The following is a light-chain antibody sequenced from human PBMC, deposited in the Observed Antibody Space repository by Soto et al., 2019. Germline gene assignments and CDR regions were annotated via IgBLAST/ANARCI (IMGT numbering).Light chain of an antibody. Sequence: QSVLTQPRSVSGSPGQTVTMSCTGTSSDVGGYNYVSWYQQYPGKAPKFIIFEVNKRPSGVPDRFSGSKSGNTASLTISGLQADDEADYYCCAYAGTYVVFGGGTQLTVL. CDR2: EVN. CDR3: CAYAGTYVV. V-gene: IGLV2-11*01. CDR1: SSDVGGYNY. J-gene: IGLJ2*01.